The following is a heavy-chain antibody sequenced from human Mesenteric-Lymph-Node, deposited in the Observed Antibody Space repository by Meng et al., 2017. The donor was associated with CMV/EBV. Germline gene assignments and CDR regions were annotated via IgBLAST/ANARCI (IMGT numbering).Heavy chain of an antibody. Sequence: SETLSLTCAVYGGSFSAYFWSWIRQPPGKGLEWIGEINHSGRTNYNPSLKSRVTITVDTSKNQFSLKLSSVTAADTTVYYCARGRSLWFGPSNWFDPWGLGILVTVSS. V-gene: IGHV4-34*01. D-gene: IGHD3-10*01. J-gene: IGHJ5*02. CDR1: GGSFSAYF. CDR2: INHSGRT. CDR3: ARGRSLWFGPSNWFDP.